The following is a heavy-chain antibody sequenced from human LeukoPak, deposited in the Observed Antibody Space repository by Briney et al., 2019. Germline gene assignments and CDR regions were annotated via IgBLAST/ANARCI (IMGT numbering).Heavy chain of an antibody. CDR2: IIPILGIA. D-gene: IGHD2-2*01. Sequence: SVKVSCKASGGTFSSYTISWVRQAPGQRLEWMGRIIPILGIANYAQKFQGRVTITADKSTSTAYMELSSLRSEDTAVYYCAREVSVVPAAVGAFDIWGQGTMVTVSS. CDR3: AREVSVVPAAVGAFDI. V-gene: IGHV1-69*04. CDR1: GGTFSSYT. J-gene: IGHJ3*02.